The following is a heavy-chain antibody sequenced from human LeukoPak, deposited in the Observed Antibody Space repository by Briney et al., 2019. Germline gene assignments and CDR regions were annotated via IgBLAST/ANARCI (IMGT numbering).Heavy chain of an antibody. CDR2: ISGSGGST. V-gene: IGHV3-23*01. D-gene: IGHD6-19*01. CDR1: GFTFSNAW. CDR3: APGGQWLVN. J-gene: IGHJ4*02. Sequence: GGSLRLSCAASGFTFSNAWMNWVRQAPGKGLEWVSAISGSGGSTYYADSVKGRFTISRDNSKNTLYLQMNSLRAEDTAVYYCAPGGQWLVNWGQGTLVTVSS.